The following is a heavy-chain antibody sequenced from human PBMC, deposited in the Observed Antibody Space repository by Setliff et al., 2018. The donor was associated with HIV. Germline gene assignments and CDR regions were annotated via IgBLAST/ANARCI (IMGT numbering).Heavy chain of an antibody. CDR1: GGSISRDGYY. Sequence: SEPLSLTCTVPGGSISRDGYYWSWIRQHQGKGLEWIGYIYHRGSAYYHPSLKSRVTISVDTSKNQFSLKLHSVIAADTAVYYCATSRRYCSSATCYAYYYGMDVWGQGATVTVSS. CDR2: IYHRGSA. J-gene: IGHJ6*02. D-gene: IGHD2-2*01. CDR3: ATSRRYCSSATCYAYYYGMDV. V-gene: IGHV4-31*03.